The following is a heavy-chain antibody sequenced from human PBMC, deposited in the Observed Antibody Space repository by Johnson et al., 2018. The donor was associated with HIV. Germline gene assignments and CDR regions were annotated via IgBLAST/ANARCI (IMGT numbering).Heavy chain of an antibody. J-gene: IGHJ3*02. CDR3: APIAAHQDAFDI. CDR2: IRYDGSNK. D-gene: IGHD6-6*01. Sequence: QVQLVESGGGVVQVGRSLRLSCEASGFTFSRYVMHWVRQAPGKGLEWVAVIRYDGSNKYYADSVKGRFTISRDNSKNTLYLQMNSLRAEDTAVYYCAPIAAHQDAFDIWGQGTMVTVSS. CDR1: GFTFSRYV. V-gene: IGHV3-30*02.